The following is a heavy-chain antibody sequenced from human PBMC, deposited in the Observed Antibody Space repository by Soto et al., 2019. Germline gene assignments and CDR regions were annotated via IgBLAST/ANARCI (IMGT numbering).Heavy chain of an antibody. J-gene: IGHJ5*01. CDR3: TRRSRWYYYGTASYYNLWLDS. CDR1: YGSISSGGYS. D-gene: IGHD3-10*01. CDR2: IHNSGST. V-gene: IGHV4-30-2*03. Sequence: PSETLSHTCTVSYGSISSGGYSWSFIRQPPWKGLEWIGSIHNSGSTYFNPSLKSRVTISVDTSKNQFSLKLSSVTAADTAVYFCTRRSRWYYYGTASYYNLWLDSWGQGTLVTVSS.